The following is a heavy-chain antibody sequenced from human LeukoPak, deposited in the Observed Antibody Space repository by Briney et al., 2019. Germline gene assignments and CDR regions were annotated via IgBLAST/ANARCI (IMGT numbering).Heavy chain of an antibody. J-gene: IGHJ6*02. Sequence: GGSLRLSCVASGFTFSYYPLSWARQAPGKGLEWVASINHNGNVNYYVDSVKGRFTISRDNAKNSLYLQMSNLRAEDTAVYFCARGGGLDVWGQGATVTVSS. V-gene: IGHV3-7*03. D-gene: IGHD3-16*01. CDR1: GFTFSYYP. CDR3: ARGGGLDV. CDR2: INHNGNVN.